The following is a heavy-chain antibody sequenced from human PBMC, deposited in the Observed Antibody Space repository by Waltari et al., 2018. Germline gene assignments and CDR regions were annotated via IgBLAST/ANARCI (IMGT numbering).Heavy chain of an antibody. Sequence: VQLLESGGGVVQPGGSLRLSCAASGFIFSSHGMLWVRQSPGSGLECVAFISFDGKKMFEADSVRGRFTIARDNSNNIVFLQMNSLRPEDSGVYYCAKDGDYSLTEYDAFDVWGQGTVVTVSP. CDR3: AKDGDYSLTEYDAFDV. V-gene: IGHV3-30*02. CDR2: ISFDGKKM. D-gene: IGHD4-17*01. J-gene: IGHJ3*01. CDR1: GFIFSSHG.